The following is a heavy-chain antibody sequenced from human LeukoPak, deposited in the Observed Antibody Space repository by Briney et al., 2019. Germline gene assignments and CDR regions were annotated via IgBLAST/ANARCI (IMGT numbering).Heavy chain of an antibody. CDR3: ARDHDWEVDY. Sequence: ASVKVSCKASGFTFTDNYMHWVRQAPGQGLEWMGGINGKRGDTNYAQNFQARVTMTRDTSTSTVYMELSRLTVDDTAVYYCARDHDWEVDYWGQGTLVTVSS. CDR2: INGKRGDT. J-gene: IGHJ4*02. V-gene: IGHV1-2*02. CDR1: GFTFTDNY. D-gene: IGHD3-9*01.